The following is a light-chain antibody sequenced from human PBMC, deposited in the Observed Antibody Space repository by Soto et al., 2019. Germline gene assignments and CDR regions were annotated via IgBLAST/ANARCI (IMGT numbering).Light chain of an antibody. Sequence: QSALSQPPSASGSPGQSVTISCTGTSSDVGGYNYVSWYQQHPGKAPKLMIYEVSKRPSGVPDRFSASKSGNTASLTVSGLQAEDEANYYCSSYAGSLYVFGTGTQLTVL. CDR2: EVS. CDR3: SSYAGSLYV. V-gene: IGLV2-8*01. J-gene: IGLJ1*01. CDR1: SSDVGGYNY.